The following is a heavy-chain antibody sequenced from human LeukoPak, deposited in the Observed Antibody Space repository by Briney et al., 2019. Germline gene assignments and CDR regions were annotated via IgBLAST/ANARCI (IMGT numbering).Heavy chain of an antibody. D-gene: IGHD1-26*01. CDR3: ARDREGSRDAFDI. V-gene: IGHV3-7*01. CDR1: GFTFSRYW. CDR2: IKQEGSAR. J-gene: IGHJ3*02. Sequence: GGSLRLSCAPSGFTFSRYWMSWVRQAPGKGLELVAHIKQEGSARFYGDSVKGRFTVSRDNAKNSLYIQMNSLRAEDTAVYYCARDREGSRDAFDIWGQGTMVTVSS.